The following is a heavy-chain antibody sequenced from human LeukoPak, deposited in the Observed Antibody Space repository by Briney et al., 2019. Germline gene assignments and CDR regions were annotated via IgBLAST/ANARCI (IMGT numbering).Heavy chain of an antibody. CDR3: AKAYCSGGSCYGVGYPTFDY. CDR1: GFTLSSYA. V-gene: IGHV3-23*01. D-gene: IGHD2-15*01. J-gene: IGHJ4*02. CDR2: ICGSGGST. Sequence: GGSLRLSRAASGFTLSSYAMSWVRQAPGKGREWVSVICGSGGSTYYADSVKGRFTISRDNSKNTLYLQINSLRAEDTAVYYCAKAYCSGGSCYGVGYPTFDYWGQGTLVTVSS.